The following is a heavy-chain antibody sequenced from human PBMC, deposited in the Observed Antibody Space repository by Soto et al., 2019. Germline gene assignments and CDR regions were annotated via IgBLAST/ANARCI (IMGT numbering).Heavy chain of an antibody. CDR2: IYRTGST. D-gene: IGHD1-7*01. V-gene: IGHV4-4*02. Sequence: SETLSLTCTVSGGSFTSNNWWTWVRQPPGQGLEWIGEIYRTGSTNYNPSLKSRVTISLDKSENQFSLKVTSLTAADTAVYYCASRDPGTSVDYWGQGTLVTVSS. J-gene: IGHJ4*02. CDR1: GGSFTSNNW. CDR3: ASRDPGTSVDY.